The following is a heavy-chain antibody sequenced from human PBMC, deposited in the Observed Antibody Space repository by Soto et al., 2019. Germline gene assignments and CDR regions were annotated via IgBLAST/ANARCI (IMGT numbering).Heavy chain of an antibody. CDR1: AYPFDTYG. CDR3: ARDPHEFYNSYFFDP. Sequence: ASAKVSCKASAYPFDTYGINWVRQAPGQRPEWMGWISAYNGQTDYAQNFQGTVTIAADTATNTAYMELRNLRSDDTAVYYCARDPHEFYNSYFFDPWSPGAVVTASS. D-gene: IGHD2-21*01. J-gene: IGHJ5*02. CDR2: ISAYNGQT. V-gene: IGHV1-18*01.